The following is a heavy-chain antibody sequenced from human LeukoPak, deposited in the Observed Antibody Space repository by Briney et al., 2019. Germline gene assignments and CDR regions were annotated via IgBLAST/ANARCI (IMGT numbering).Heavy chain of an antibody. CDR3: ARDLMEAFDY. D-gene: IGHD2-8*01. CDR1: GGSISSYD. V-gene: IGHV4-4*07. Sequence: SETLSLTCTVSGGSISSYDWSWIRQPAGKGLEWIGRIYTSGRTNYYPPLKSRVTISADKSKKQFSLKLSSVTAADTAVYYCARDLMEAFDYWGQGTLVTVSS. CDR2: IYTSGRT. J-gene: IGHJ4*02.